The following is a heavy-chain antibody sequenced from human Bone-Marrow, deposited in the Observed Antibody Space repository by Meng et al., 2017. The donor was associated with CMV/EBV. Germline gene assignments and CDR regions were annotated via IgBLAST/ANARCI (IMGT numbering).Heavy chain of an antibody. V-gene: IGHV3-53*01. CDR2: IYSGGST. CDR3: ARVEYQLPYYYYYGMVV. Sequence: GESLKISCAASGFTVSSNYMSWVRQAPGKGLEWVSVIYSGGSTYYADSVKGRFTISRDNSKNTLYLQMNSLRAEDTAVYYCARVEYQLPYYYYYGMVVWGQGTTVTISS. D-gene: IGHD2-2*01. CDR1: GFTVSSNY. J-gene: IGHJ6*02.